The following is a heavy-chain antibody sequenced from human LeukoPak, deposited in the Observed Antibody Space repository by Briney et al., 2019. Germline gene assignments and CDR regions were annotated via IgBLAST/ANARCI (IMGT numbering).Heavy chain of an antibody. Sequence: PGGSLRLSCAASGFTFSSYSMNWVRQAPGKGLEWVSYISSSSSTIYYADSVKGRFTISRDNAKNSLFLQMNSLRAEDTAVYYCARGSQGGFTISKLNWFDPWGQGILVTVSS. J-gene: IGHJ5*02. D-gene: IGHD3-9*01. CDR3: ARGSQGGFTISKLNWFDP. V-gene: IGHV3-48*01. CDR1: GFTFSSYS. CDR2: ISSSSSTI.